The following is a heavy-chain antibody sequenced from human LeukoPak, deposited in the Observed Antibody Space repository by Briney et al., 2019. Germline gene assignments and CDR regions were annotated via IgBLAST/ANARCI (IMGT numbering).Heavy chain of an antibody. Sequence: GRSLRLSCAASGFTFSSYAMHWVRQAPGKGLEGVAVISYDGSNKYYADSVKGRFTISRDNSKNTLYLQMNSLRAEDTAVYYCARTVAVAGDYWGQGTLVTVSS. D-gene: IGHD6-19*01. J-gene: IGHJ4*02. CDR2: ISYDGSNK. CDR3: ARTVAVAGDY. CDR1: GFTFSSYA. V-gene: IGHV3-30-3*01.